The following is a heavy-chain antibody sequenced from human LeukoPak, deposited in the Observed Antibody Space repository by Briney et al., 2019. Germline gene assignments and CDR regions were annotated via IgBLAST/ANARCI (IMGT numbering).Heavy chain of an antibody. D-gene: IGHD6-6*01. Sequence: GGSLRLSCAASGFSFNTCAMSWVRQAPGKGLEWVSTISGGGRSTDYADSVKGRFTISRDNAKNSLYLQMNSLRAEDTAVYYCARATSDAFDIWGQGTMVTVSS. J-gene: IGHJ3*02. CDR3: ARATSDAFDI. V-gene: IGHV3-23*01. CDR2: ISGGGRST. CDR1: GFSFNTCA.